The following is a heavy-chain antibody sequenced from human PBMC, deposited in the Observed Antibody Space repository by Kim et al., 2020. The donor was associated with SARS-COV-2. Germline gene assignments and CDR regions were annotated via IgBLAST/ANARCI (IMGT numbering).Heavy chain of an antibody. J-gene: IGHJ3*02. D-gene: IGHD3-22*01. CDR3: ARWGENSDYYDMSGPDAFVI. CDR1: GGTFSSYA. CDR2: IIPIFGTA. Sequence: SVKVSCKASGGTFSSYAISWVRQAPGQGLEWMGGIIPIFGTANYAQKFQGRVTITADESTRTAYMELSSLRSEDTAVYYCARWGENSDYYDMSGPDAFVIWGQGTMVTVSS. V-gene: IGHV1-69*13.